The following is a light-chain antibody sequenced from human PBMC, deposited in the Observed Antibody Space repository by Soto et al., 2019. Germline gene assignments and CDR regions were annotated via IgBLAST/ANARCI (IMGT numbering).Light chain of an antibody. Sequence: QSVLTQPPSVSGAPGQRVTISCTGSSSNIGAGYDVHWYQQLPGTAPKLLISDNSSRPSGVPDRFSGSKSGTSASLAITGLQAEDEADYYCQSYDSSLYVVFGGGTKLTVL. CDR1: SSNIGAGYD. J-gene: IGLJ2*01. V-gene: IGLV1-40*01. CDR2: DNS. CDR3: QSYDSSLYVV.